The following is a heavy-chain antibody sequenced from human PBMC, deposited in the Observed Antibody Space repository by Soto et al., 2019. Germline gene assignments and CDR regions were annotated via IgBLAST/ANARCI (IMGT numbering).Heavy chain of an antibody. CDR3: ARGDYAIFYYGMDV. D-gene: IGHD4-17*01. CDR2: IYYSGST. Sequence: QVQLQESGPGLVKPSQTLSLTCTVSGGSISSGGYYWSWIRQHPGKGLEWIGYIYYSGSTYYNPFLSSRVTVSVDRSKNHSSLKLSSLTAADTAVYYCARGDYAIFYYGMDVRGQGTTVTASS. J-gene: IGHJ6*02. V-gene: IGHV4-31*03. CDR1: GGSISSGGYY.